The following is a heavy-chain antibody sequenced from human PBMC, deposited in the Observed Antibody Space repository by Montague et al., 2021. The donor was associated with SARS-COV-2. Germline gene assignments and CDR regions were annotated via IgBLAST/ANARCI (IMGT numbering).Heavy chain of an antibody. CDR3: ARGRPVKGSFRHFDSVSSGAFDI. V-gene: IGHV4-34*01. J-gene: IGHJ3*02. D-gene: IGHD3-9*01. CDR2: INKGGAP. Sequence: SETLSLTCAVSRGSFSNHYWTWIRQSQRKGQEWIGEINKGGAPNYTPYLKSRVTISIATAKKQISLKLNSVTVAATAVFFCARGRPVKGSFRHFDSVSSGAFDIWAQGSLVIVS. CDR1: RGSFSNHY.